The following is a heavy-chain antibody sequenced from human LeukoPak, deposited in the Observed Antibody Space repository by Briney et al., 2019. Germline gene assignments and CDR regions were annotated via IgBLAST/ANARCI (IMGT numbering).Heavy chain of an antibody. J-gene: IGHJ4*02. Sequence: ASVKVSCKASGYTFTGYYMHWVRQAPGQGLEWMGRINPNSGGTNYVQKFQGRVTMTRDTSISTAYMELSRLRSDDTAVYYCARGYSSGISQNWGQGTLVTVSS. CDR1: GYTFTGYY. CDR3: ARGYSSGISQN. D-gene: IGHD6-19*01. CDR2: INPNSGGT. V-gene: IGHV1-2*06.